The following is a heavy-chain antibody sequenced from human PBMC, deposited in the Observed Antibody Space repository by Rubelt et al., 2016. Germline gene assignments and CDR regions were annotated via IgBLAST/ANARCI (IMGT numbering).Heavy chain of an antibody. CDR3: ARGRELYYYGMDV. Sequence: GLEWVLCISGSGTPMYYADSVKGRFTISRDNAKNSLYLQMNSLRVEDTAIYYCARGRELYYYGMDVWGQGTTVTVSS. V-gene: IGHV3-11*01. D-gene: IGHD1-7*01. CDR2: ISGSGTPM. J-gene: IGHJ6*02.